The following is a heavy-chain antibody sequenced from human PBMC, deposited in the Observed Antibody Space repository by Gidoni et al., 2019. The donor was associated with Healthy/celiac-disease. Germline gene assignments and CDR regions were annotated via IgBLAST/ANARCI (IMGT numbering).Heavy chain of an antibody. D-gene: IGHD3-9*01. CDR1: GFTFSSYG. V-gene: IGHV3-30*18. CDR2: ISYDGSNK. J-gene: IGHJ3*02. CDR3: AKEDYDILTGWIPGAFDI. Sequence: QVQLVESGGGVVQPGRSLRLSCAASGFTFSSYGMPWVRQAPGKGLEWVAVISYDGSNKYYADSVKGRFTISRDNSKNTLYLQMNSLRAEDTAVYYCAKEDYDILTGWIPGAFDIWGQGTMVTVSS.